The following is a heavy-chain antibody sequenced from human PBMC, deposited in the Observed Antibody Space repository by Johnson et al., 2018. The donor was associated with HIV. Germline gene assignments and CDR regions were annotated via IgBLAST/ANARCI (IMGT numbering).Heavy chain of an antibody. V-gene: IGHV3-23*04. D-gene: IGHD3-22*01. CDR2: VSGSGGRT. CDR3: ARGSSGQMNGALDI. Sequence: VQLVESGGGVVQPGRSLRLSCAASGFTFSSYAMSWVRQAPGTGLEWVSAVSGSGGRTYSADSVKGRFTISRDNSKNTLYLQMKSLRAEDTAVYYCARGSSGQMNGALDIWGQGTMVIVSS. J-gene: IGHJ3*02. CDR1: GFTFSSYA.